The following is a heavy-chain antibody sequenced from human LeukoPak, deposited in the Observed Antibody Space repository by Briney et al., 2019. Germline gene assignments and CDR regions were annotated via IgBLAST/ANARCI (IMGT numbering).Heavy chain of an antibody. J-gene: IGHJ3*02. V-gene: IGHV3-48*01. Sequence: GGSLRLSCAASGFIFSRDSMNWVRQAPGKGLEWVAYINGGGSPIYYADSVRGRFTISRDNSKNTLYLQMNSLRAEDTAVYYCAKSSGSSCYRCAFDIWGQGTMVTVSS. CDR1: GFIFSRDS. CDR2: INGGGSPI. D-gene: IGHD2-2*01. CDR3: AKSSGSSCYRCAFDI.